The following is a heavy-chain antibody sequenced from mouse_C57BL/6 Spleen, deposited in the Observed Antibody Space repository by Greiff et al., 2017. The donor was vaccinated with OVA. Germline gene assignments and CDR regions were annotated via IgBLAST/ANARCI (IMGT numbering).Heavy chain of an antibody. CDR3: ARDKEDSNFDY. V-gene: IGHV5-4*01. J-gene: IGHJ2*01. D-gene: IGHD2-5*01. CDR2: ISDGGSYT. CDR1: GFTFSSYA. Sequence: EVKLMESGGGLVKPGGSLKLSCAASGFTFSSYAMSWVRQTPEKRLEWVATISDGGSYTYYPDNVKGRFTISRDNAKNNLYLQMSHLKSEDTAMYYCARDKEDSNFDYWGQGTTLTVSS.